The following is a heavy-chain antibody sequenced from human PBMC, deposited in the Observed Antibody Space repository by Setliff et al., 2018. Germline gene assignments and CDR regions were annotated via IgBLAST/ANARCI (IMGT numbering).Heavy chain of an antibody. V-gene: IGHV4-59*12. CDR3: ARNKADDKSGADTFDM. D-gene: IGHD3-22*01. CDR1: GASISSYY. CDR2: SKYRGNT. J-gene: IGHJ3*02. Sequence: SETLSLTCTVSGASISSYYWSWIRQPPGKGLEWIGESKYRGNTNYNAPLKSRVTISVDTSKNQLFLKLSSVTAADTAVYYCARNKADDKSGADTFDMWGQGTMVTVSS.